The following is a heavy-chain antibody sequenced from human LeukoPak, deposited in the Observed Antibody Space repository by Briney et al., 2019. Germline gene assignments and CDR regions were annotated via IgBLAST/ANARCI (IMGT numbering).Heavy chain of an antibody. D-gene: IGHD3-10*01. CDR1: GYTFTSYG. CDR3: ARLDYYGSGSYYNPDY. Sequence: ASVKVSCKASGYTFTSYGISWVRQAPGQGIEWMGWINTNTGNPTYAQGFTGRFVFSLDTSVSTAYLQISSLKAEDTAVYYCARLDYYGSGSYYNPDYWGQGTLVTVSS. CDR2: INTNTGNP. V-gene: IGHV7-4-1*02. J-gene: IGHJ4*02.